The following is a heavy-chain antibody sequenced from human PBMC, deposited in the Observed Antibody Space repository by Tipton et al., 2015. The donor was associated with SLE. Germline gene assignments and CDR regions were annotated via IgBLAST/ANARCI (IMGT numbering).Heavy chain of an antibody. CDR3: ARRGSLVPGVIIKQDWYVDL. D-gene: IGHD3-10*01. CDR2: IHHSGTT. V-gene: IGHV4-59*01. J-gene: IGHJ2*01. Sequence: TLSLTCTVSGGSISSYYWSWIRQPPGKGLEWIGYIHHSGTTNYNPSLQNRVTISRDPSKNQFSLKLSSATAADTAVYYCARRGSLVPGVIIKQDWYVDLWGRGTLVTVSS. CDR1: GGSISSYY.